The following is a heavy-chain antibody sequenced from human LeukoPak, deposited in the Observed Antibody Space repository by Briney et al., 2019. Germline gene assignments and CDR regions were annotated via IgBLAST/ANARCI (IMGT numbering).Heavy chain of an antibody. J-gene: IGHJ5*02. CDR2: IYASGST. D-gene: IGHD1-26*01. CDR1: GGSISSYY. Sequence: PSETLSLTCTVSGGSISSYYWSWIRQPAGKGLEWIGRIYASGSTNYNPSLKSRVNMSVDTSQSQFSLKLISVTAADTAVYYCARDPRGIVGANHNWFDPWGQGTLVTVSS. V-gene: IGHV4-4*07. CDR3: ARDPRGIVGANHNWFDP.